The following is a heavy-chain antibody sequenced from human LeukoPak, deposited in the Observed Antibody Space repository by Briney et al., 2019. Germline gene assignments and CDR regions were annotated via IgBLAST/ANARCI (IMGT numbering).Heavy chain of an antibody. CDR3: AKEGSGYYR. D-gene: IGHD3-22*01. V-gene: IGHV3-30*18. CDR2: ISYDGSNK. Sequence: PGGSLRLSCVASGFTFSSYGMHWVRQAPGKGPEWVAVISYDGSNKYYADSVKGRFTISRDNSKNTLSLQMNSLRVEDTAMYYCAKEGSGYYRWGQGTLVTVSS. J-gene: IGHJ5*02. CDR1: GFTFSSYG.